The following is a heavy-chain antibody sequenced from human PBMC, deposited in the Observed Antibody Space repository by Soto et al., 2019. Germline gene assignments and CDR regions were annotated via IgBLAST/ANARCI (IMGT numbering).Heavy chain of an antibody. Sequence: VQLLESGGGLVQPGGSLRLSCAASGFIFSDYAMTWVRQAPGKGLESVSAIGGTGGDTYYSDSVKGRFTISRDNSKNTLFQQKNSLSADDTAVYNCAKDAVAYNGEWDWFDAWGQGTLVTVSS. V-gene: IGHV3-23*01. CDR3: AKDAVAYNGEWDWFDA. CDR1: GFIFSDYA. D-gene: IGHD6-19*01. J-gene: IGHJ5*02. CDR2: IGGTGGDT.